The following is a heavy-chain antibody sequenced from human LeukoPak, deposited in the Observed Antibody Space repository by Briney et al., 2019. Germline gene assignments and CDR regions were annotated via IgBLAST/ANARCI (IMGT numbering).Heavy chain of an antibody. CDR1: GFSVTNKY. V-gene: IGHV3-66*01. CDR3: ARAGASWPLYY. D-gene: IGHD7-27*01. Sequence: PGGSLRLSCAASGFSVTNKYMILVRQAPGKGLEWVSLTYSGGNTYYADSVKGRFAISRDNSRNTLYLQMNSLRAEDTAVYYCARAGASWPLYYWGQGTLVTVTS. J-gene: IGHJ4*02. CDR2: TYSGGNT.